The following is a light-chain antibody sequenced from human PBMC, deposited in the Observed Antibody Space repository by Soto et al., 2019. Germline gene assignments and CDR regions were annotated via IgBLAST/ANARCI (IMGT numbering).Light chain of an antibody. V-gene: IGKV4-1*01. Sequence: DIVLTQSPDSLAVYLGERATINCKSSQSVFYSSNNKNYLAWYQQKPGQPPNLLIYWASTRESGVPDRLSGSGSGTDFTLTISSLQAEDVAVYYCQQYYGIPYTFGQGTKLEIK. CDR3: QQYYGIPYT. CDR2: WAS. CDR1: QSVFYSSNNKNY. J-gene: IGKJ2*01.